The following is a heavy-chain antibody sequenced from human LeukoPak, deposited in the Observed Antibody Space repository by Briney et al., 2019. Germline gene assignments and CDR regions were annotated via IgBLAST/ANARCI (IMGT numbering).Heavy chain of an antibody. CDR2: INHSGST. Sequence: PSETLSLTCAVYGGSFSGYYWSWIREPPGKGLEWSGEINHSGSTNYNPSLTSRVTISVDTSKNQFSLKLSSVTAADTAVYYCARTRVVSGIDYFDYWGQGTLVTVSS. CDR3: ARTRVVSGIDYFDY. CDR1: GGSFSGYY. V-gene: IGHV4-34*01. D-gene: IGHD4-23*01. J-gene: IGHJ4*02.